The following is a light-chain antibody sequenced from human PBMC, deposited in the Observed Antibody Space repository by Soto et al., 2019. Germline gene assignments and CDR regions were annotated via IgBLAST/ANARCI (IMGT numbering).Light chain of an antibody. CDR1: QSLVHSDGIAY. Sequence: DVLTSQSPLSLPVNLGQPASIFCRSHQSLVHSDGIAYFSWFQQRPGRSPRRLIYKVSNRDSGVPARFSGSGSGTDFALKISRVEAEDVGVYYCMQGTHWPITVGQGTRLEIK. V-gene: IGKV2-30*02. CDR2: KVS. J-gene: IGKJ5*01. CDR3: MQGTHWPIT.